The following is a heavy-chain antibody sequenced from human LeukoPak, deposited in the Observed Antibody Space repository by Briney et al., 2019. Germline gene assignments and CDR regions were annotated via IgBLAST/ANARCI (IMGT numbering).Heavy chain of an antibody. J-gene: IGHJ3*02. CDR1: GYTFTSYA. V-gene: IGHV1-46*01. D-gene: IGHD3-10*01. CDR2: INPSGGST. CDR3: ATPFPGSGSYHLLDAFDI. Sequence: GASVKVSCKASGYTFTSYAMNWVRQAPGQGLEWMGIINPSGGSTSYAQKFQGRVTMTRDTSTSTVYMELSSLRSEDTAVYYCATPFPGSGSYHLLDAFDIWGQGTMVTVSS.